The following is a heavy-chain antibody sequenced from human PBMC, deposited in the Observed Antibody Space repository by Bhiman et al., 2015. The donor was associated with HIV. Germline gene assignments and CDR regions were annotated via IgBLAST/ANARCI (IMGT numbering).Heavy chain of an antibody. J-gene: IGHJ4*02. V-gene: IGHV3-21*01. CDR1: GFTFSSYS. CDR3: ASGSGSVNFDY. Sequence: EVQLVESGGGLVKPGGSLRLSCAASGFTFSSYSMNWVRQAPGKGLEWVSSISSSSSTIYYADSVKGRFTISRDNAKNSLYLQMNGLRAEDTAVYYCASGSGSVNFDYWGQGTLVTVSS. D-gene: IGHD3-10*01. CDR2: ISSSSSTI.